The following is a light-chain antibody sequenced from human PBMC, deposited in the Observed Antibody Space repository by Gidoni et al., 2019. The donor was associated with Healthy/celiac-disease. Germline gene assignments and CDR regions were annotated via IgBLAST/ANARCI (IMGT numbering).Light chain of an antibody. CDR3: QQYNSYPWT. CDR2: KAS. V-gene: IGKV1-5*03. J-gene: IGKJ1*01. CDR1: QSISSW. Sequence: DIQMTQSPSTLSASVGDRVTITCRASQSISSWLAWYQQKPGKAPKLLLYKASSLASGVPSRFSGSGSVTEFTLTLSSLQPDYFATYYCQQYNSYPWTFGQGTKVEIK.